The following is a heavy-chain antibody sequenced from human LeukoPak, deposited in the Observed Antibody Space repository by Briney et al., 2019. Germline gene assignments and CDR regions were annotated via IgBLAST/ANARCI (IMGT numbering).Heavy chain of an antibody. J-gene: IGHJ4*02. CDR1: GFTFNNYA. V-gene: IGHV3-23*01. D-gene: IGHD4-23*01. CDR2: ISGSGGST. Sequence: GGSLRLSCAASGFTFNNYAMSWVRQAPGKGLEWVSAISGSGGSTYYADSVKGRFTISRDNSKNTLYLQMNSLRVEDTAVYYCAKSPEPTVGTSFDYWGQGTLVTVSS. CDR3: AKSPEPTVGTSFDY.